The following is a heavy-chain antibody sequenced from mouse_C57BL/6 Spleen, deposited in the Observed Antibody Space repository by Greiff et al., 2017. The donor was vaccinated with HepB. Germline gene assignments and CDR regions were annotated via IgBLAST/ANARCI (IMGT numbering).Heavy chain of an antibody. J-gene: IGHJ3*01. CDR3: ARQGTYYTNSREFAY. CDR2: ISSGGSYT. D-gene: IGHD2-5*01. Sequence: EVMLVESGGDLVKPGGSLKLSCAASGFTFSSYGMSWVRQTPDKRLEWVATISSGGSYTYYPDSVKGRFTISRDNAKNTLYLQMSSLKSEDTAMYYCARQGTYYTNSREFAYWGQGTLVTVSA. CDR1: GFTFSSYG. V-gene: IGHV5-6*01.